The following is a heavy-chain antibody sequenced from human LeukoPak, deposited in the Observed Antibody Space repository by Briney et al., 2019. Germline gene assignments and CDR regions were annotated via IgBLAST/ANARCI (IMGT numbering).Heavy chain of an antibody. J-gene: IGHJ3*02. V-gene: IGHV3-21*01. CDR3: ARGRGGYNYAFDI. CDR1: GFTLSSYS. CDR2: ISSSNIYM. D-gene: IGHD5-12*01. Sequence: AGGSLRLSCAASGFTLSSYSMNWVRQAPGKGLEWVSSISSSNIYMYYADSVKGRFTISRDNAKNSLYLQMNSLRAEDTAVYYCARGRGGYNYAFDIWGQGTMVTVSS.